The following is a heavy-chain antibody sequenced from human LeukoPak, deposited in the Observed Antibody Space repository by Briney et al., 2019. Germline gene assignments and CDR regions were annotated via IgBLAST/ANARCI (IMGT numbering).Heavy chain of an antibody. CDR1: GGTFSIYA. CDR3: ARRQKSAAGPFDY. J-gene: IGHJ4*02. V-gene: IGHV1-69*13. Sequence: EASVKVSCKASGGTFSIYAISWVRQAPGQGLEWMGGIIPIFGTANYAQKFQGRVTITADESTSTAYMELSSLRSEDTAVYYCARRQKSAAGPFDYWGQGTLVTVSS. D-gene: IGHD6-13*01. CDR2: IIPIFGTA.